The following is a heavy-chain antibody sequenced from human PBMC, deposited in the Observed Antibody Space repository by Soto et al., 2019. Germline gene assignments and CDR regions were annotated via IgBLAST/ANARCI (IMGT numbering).Heavy chain of an antibody. J-gene: IGHJ6*02. CDR2: MNPNSGNT. CDR3: AREKTSYGMDV. CDR1: GYTFTSYA. V-gene: IGHV1-8*02. Sequence: GASVKVSCKASGYTFTSYAMHWVRQAPGQRLEWMGWMNPNSGNTGYAQKFQGRVTMTRNTSISTAYMELSSLRSEDTAVYYCAREKTSYGMDVWGQGTTVTVSS.